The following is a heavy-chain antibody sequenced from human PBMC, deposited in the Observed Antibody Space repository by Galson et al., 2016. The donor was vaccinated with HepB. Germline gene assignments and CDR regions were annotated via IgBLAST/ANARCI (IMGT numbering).Heavy chain of an antibody. CDR2: VNSDEKIK. V-gene: IGHV3-74*01. D-gene: IGHD3-10*01. CDR1: GFTFDVHW. J-gene: IGHJ6*02. CDR3: ARDKGSGTYYNPGLDYYGMDV. Sequence: SLRLSCAASGFTFDVHWMHWVRQAPGRGLVWVSRVNSDEKIKNYADSVKGRFTISRDNAINTLYLQMNSLRAEDTAVYYCARDKGSGTYYNPGLDYYGMDVWGQGTTVTVSS.